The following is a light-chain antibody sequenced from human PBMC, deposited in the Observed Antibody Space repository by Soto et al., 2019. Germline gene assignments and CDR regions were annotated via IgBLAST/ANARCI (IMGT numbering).Light chain of an antibody. J-gene: IGKJ1*01. Sequence: EIWMTQSPATLSLSPGERATLSSRASQSVSSNLAWYLQKPGRAPRLLIYGASTRATGIPARFSGSGSGTEFTLTISSLQSEDFAVYYCQQYDSSPRTFGQGTKVDIK. CDR3: QQYDSSPRT. CDR1: QSVSSN. V-gene: IGKV3-15*01. CDR2: GAS.